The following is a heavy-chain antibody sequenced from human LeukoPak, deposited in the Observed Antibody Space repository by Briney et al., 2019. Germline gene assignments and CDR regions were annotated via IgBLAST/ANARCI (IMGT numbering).Heavy chain of an antibody. Sequence: ASQTLSLTCTVSGGSISSGSYYWSWIRQPAGKGLEWIGRIYTSGSTNYNPSLKSRVTISVDTSKNQFSLKLSSVTAADTAVYYCARTDRSGGRQLADYWGQGTLVTVSS. CDR1: GGSISSGSYY. D-gene: IGHD6-6*01. V-gene: IGHV4-61*02. CDR3: ARTDRSGGRQLADY. J-gene: IGHJ4*02. CDR2: IYTSGST.